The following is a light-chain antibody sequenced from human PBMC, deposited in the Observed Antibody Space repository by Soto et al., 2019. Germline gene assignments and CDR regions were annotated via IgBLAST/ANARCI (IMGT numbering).Light chain of an antibody. CDR2: RND. Sequence: QSVLPQPPSASGTPGQRVTISCSKRSSRSGSNYVYWYQQLPGTAPKLLIYRNDQRPSGVPDRFSGSKSGTSASLAISGLRSEDEADYYCAKWDDSLRVYVFGTGTKLTVL. CDR1: SSRSGSNY. J-gene: IGLJ1*01. V-gene: IGLV1-47*01. CDR3: AKWDDSLRVYV.